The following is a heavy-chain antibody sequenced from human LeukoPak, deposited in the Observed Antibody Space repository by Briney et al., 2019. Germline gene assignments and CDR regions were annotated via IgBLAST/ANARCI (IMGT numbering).Heavy chain of an antibody. Sequence: SQTLSLTCGISGDRDFSNSAAWNWLRQSPSRGLEWLGRTYYRSKWYNDYEASEKGRISINPDTSKNQFSLQLNSVTPEDTAVYYCAREGGYGRLGEYWGQGTLVTVSS. V-gene: IGHV6-1*01. CDR3: AREGGYGRLGEY. D-gene: IGHD5-12*01. CDR2: TYYRSKWYN. J-gene: IGHJ4*02. CDR1: GDRDFSNSAA.